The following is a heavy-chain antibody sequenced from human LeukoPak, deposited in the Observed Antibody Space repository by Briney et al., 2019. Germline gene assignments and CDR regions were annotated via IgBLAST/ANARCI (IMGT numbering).Heavy chain of an antibody. D-gene: IGHD3-22*01. V-gene: IGHV1-46*01. Sequence: GASVKVSCKASGYTFTSYYMHWVRQAPGQGLEWMGIINPSGGSTSYAQKFQGRVTMTRDTSTSTVYMELSSLRSEDTAVYYCARHGATMIVVEPDAFDIWGQGTMVTVSS. J-gene: IGHJ3*02. CDR1: GYTFTSYY. CDR3: ARHGATMIVVEPDAFDI. CDR2: INPSGGST.